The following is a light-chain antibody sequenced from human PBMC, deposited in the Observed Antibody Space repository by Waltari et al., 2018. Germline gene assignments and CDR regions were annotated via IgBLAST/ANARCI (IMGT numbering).Light chain of an antibody. CDR1: QSRSNW. CDR2: KAS. Sequence: DIEMTQSPSPLFASVGARVPHTCRASQSRSNWFDGYQQKPGKAPKVLIYKASTLESGVPSRFSGSGSGTEFTLTISSLQPDEFATYYCQQYRNLWTFGQGTKVEIK. J-gene: IGKJ1*01. CDR3: QQYRNLWT. V-gene: IGKV1-5*03.